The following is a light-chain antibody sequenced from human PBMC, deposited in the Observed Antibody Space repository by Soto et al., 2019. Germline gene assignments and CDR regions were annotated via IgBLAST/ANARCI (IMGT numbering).Light chain of an antibody. V-gene: IGKV3-20*01. Sequence: EIVLTQSPGTLSLSPGERATLSCRASQRISSHRYLAWHQQKPGQAPRVLIYGASRRATGIPDRFIGSGFGSDFILSISRKGPEDCSVYYFFQYDSKPITFGGGTKLEIK. CDR1: QRISSHRY. J-gene: IGKJ4*01. CDR2: GAS. CDR3: FQYDSKPIT.